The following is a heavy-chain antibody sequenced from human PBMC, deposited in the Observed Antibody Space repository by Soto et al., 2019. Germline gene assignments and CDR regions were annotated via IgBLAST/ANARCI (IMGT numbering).Heavy chain of an antibody. V-gene: IGHV1-58*01. CDR2: IVVGSGNT. CDR3: AAPNTYRPHYYYYGMDV. J-gene: IGHJ6*02. D-gene: IGHD4-4*01. CDR1: GFTFTSSA. Sequence: QMQLVQSGPEVKKPGTSVKVSCKASGFTFTSSAVQWVRQARGQRLEWIGWIVVGSGNTNYAQKFQERVTITRDISTSTAYMELSSLRSEDTAVYYCAAPNTYRPHYYYYGMDVWGQGTTVTVSS.